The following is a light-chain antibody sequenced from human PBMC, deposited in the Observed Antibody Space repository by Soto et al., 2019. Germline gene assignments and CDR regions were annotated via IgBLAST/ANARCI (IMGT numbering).Light chain of an antibody. CDR3: SLYAGGNNVI. Sequence: QSVLTQPPSASGSPGQSVTISCAGTSSDVGSYIFVSWYQHHPGKAPKLLIYEITKRPPGVSDRFSGSKSGNTASLTVSGRQVEDEAGYYCSLYAGGNNVIFGGGTKLTVL. V-gene: IGLV2-8*01. CDR2: EIT. J-gene: IGLJ2*01. CDR1: SSDVGSYIF.